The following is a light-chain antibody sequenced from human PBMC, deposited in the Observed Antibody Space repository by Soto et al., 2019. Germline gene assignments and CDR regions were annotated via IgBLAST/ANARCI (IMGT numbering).Light chain of an antibody. J-gene: IGKJ1*01. CDR2: GAY. CDR3: QQYGSSGT. Sequence: EIVLTQSPGTLSLSPGERATLSCRASQSIASNYLAWYQQKPGQAPRLLIYGAYNRAAGIHDRLSGSWSGTDFTLTISRLEPEEFAVYYCQQYGSSGTFGQGTKVDIK. CDR1: QSIASNY. V-gene: IGKV3-20*01.